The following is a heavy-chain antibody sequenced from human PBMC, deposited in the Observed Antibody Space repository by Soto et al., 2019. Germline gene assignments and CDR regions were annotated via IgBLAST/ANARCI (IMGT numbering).Heavy chain of an antibody. CDR1: GCSISSGGYS. J-gene: IGHJ4*02. CDR2: IYHSGST. CDR3: TRGGDAYKNGH. Sequence: TSETLSLTCAVSGCSISSGGYSCNWIRQPPGKGLEWIGYIYHSGSTYYNPSLKSRVTMSVDTSKNQFSLKLTSVNAADTAVYYCTRGGDAYKNGHWGQGTLVTVSS. D-gene: IGHD2-21*01. V-gene: IGHV4-30-2*02.